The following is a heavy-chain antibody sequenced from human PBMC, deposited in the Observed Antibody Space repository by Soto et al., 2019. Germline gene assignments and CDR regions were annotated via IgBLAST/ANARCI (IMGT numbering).Heavy chain of an antibody. Sequence: GASVKVSCKASGYTFTSYDINWVRQATGQGLEWMGWMNPNSGNTGYAQKFQGRVTMTRNTSISTAYMELSSLRSEDTAVYYCARKGYGSGSYPEYNWFEPWGQGTLVTVSS. CDR3: ARKGYGSGSYPEYNWFEP. V-gene: IGHV1-8*01. D-gene: IGHD3-10*01. CDR1: GYTFTSYD. J-gene: IGHJ5*02. CDR2: MNPNSGNT.